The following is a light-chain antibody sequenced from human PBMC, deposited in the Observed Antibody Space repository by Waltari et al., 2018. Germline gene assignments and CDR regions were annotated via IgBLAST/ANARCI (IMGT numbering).Light chain of an antibody. CDR3: HQNSSLPYT. V-gene: IGKV6-21*01. J-gene: IGKJ2*01. CDR2: YAS. CDR1: QSIGSS. Sequence: EIVLTQSPDLLSVTPKEKVTITCRASQSIGSSLHWYQQKSDQSPKLLIKYASQSYSGVPARFSGSGSGTDFTLTINSLEAEDAAAYYCHQNSSLPYTVGQGTKLEIK.